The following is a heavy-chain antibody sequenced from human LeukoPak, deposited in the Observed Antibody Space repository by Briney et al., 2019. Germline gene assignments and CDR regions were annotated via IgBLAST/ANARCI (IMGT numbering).Heavy chain of an antibody. V-gene: IGHV3-21*01. D-gene: IGHD3-10*01. Sequence: GGSLRLSCAASEFTFSSYSMNWVRQAPGKGLEWVSSISSGSSYIYYTDSVKGRFTISRDDAKNSLYLQMNSLSAEDTAVYYCASGIYYASVHTWSPVWGQGTLVTVSS. CDR1: EFTFSSYS. CDR3: ASGIYYASVHTWSPV. J-gene: IGHJ4*02. CDR2: ISSGSSYI.